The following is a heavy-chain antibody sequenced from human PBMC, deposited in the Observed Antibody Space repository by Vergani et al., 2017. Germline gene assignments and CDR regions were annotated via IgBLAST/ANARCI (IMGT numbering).Heavy chain of an antibody. CDR2: IWYDGSNK. CDR3: AKDLSYSTAWPHFDS. CDR1: GFTFSSYG. Sequence: QVQLVESGGGVVQPGRSLRLSCAASGFTFSSYGMHWVRQAPGKGLEWVAVIWYDGSNKYYADSVKGRFTISRDNSKNTLYLQMNSLRAEDTAMYFCAKDLSYSTAWPHFDSRGQGTLVTVSS. D-gene: IGHD4-11*01. V-gene: IGHV3-33*06. J-gene: IGHJ4*02.